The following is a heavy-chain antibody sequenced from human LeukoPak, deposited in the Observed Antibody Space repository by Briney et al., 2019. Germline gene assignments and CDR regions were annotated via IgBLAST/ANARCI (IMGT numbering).Heavy chain of an antibody. V-gene: IGHV3-48*03. Sequence: PGGSLRLSCAASGFTFSSYEMNWVRQAPGKGLEWVSYISSSGSTIYYADSVKGRFTISRDNAKNSLYLQMNSLRAEDTAVYYCASQIAVAGPFDYWAQGTLVNVSS. CDR1: GFTFSSYE. D-gene: IGHD6-19*01. J-gene: IGHJ4*02. CDR2: ISSSGSTI. CDR3: ASQIAVAGPFDY.